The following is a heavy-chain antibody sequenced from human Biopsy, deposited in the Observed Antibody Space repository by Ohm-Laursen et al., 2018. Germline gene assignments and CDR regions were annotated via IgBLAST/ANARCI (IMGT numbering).Heavy chain of an antibody. CDR3: ARSVGIMAAPIDY. D-gene: IGHD3-16*01. CDR2: INSVGTI. V-gene: IGHV3-11*01. J-gene: IGHJ4*02. CDR1: GITVSGNY. Sequence: GSLRLSCTASGITVSGNYMTWVRQAPGKGLEWVSNINSVGTIYYADSVRGRFTISRDNAKNSLYLQMNSLRVEDTAVYYCARSVGIMAAPIDYWGQGTLVTVSS.